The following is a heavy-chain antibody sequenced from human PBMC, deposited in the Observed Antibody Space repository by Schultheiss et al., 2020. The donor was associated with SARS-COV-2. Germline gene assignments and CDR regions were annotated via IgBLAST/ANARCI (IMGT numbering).Heavy chain of an antibody. CDR2: INHSGST. V-gene: IGHV4-34*01. CDR3: ARASGYCSSTSCYFDY. CDR1: GGSFSGYY. D-gene: IGHD2-2*01. Sequence: SETLSLTCAVYGGSFSGYYWSWIRQPPGKGLEWIGEINHSGSTNYNPSLKSRVTISVDTSKNQFSLKLSSVTAADTAVYYCARASGYCSSTSCYFDYWGQGTLVTVSS. J-gene: IGHJ4*02.